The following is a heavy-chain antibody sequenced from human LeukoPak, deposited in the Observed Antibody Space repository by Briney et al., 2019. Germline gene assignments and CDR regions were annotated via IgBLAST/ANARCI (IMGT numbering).Heavy chain of an antibody. D-gene: IGHD2-15*01. CDR1: GFKSSYYW. CDR2: IKESGSEK. V-gene: IGHV3-7*01. CDR3: ARGWGEKGRCRGGTCNNPQFDY. J-gene: IGHJ4*02. Sequence: GGSLRLSCAAPGFKSSYYWMTWVRQAPGRGLEWLANIKESGSEKYYVDSVKGRFTISRDNADNLVYLQMNSLGVEDTAVYYCARGWGEKGRCRGGTCNNPQFDYWGQGILVTVSS.